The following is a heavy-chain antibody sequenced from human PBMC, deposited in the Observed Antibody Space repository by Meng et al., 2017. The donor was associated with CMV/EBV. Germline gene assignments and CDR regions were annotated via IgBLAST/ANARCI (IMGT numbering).Heavy chain of an antibody. J-gene: IGHJ5*02. CDR1: GCSISSRGYY. CDR3: ARRGGWFEP. V-gene: IGHV4-39*01. D-gene: IGHD3-16*01. Sequence: SETLSPTCTVPGCSISSRGYYWGWIRQPPGKGLGWIGSIYYSGTTYYTPSLKSRVTISVDTSKNQFSLNLTSVTAADTAVYYCARRGGWFEPWGQGTLVTVSS. CDR2: IYYSGTT.